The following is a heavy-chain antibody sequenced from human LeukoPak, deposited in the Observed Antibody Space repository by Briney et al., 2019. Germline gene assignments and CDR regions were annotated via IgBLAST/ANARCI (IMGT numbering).Heavy chain of an antibody. J-gene: IGHJ6*02. CDR3: ARASRQLVRKYGMDV. V-gene: IGHV4-31*03. CDR2: IYYSGST. D-gene: IGHD6-13*01. CDR1: GGSISSDGYY. Sequence: PSQTLSLTCTVSGGSISSDGYYWSWIRQHPGKGLEWIGYIYYSGSTYYNPSLKSRVTISVDTSKNQFSLKLSSVTAADTAVYYCARASRQLVRKYGMDVWGQGTTVTVSS.